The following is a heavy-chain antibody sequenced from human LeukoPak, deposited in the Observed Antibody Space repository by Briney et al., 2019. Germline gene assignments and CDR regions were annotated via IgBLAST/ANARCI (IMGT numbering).Heavy chain of an antibody. Sequence: TGGSLRLSCAASGFTFSSYDMHWVRQATGKGLEWVSAIGTAGDTYYPGSVKGRFTISRENAKNSLYLQMNSLRVGDTAVYYCARRGIAAAGTWYFDYWGQGTLVTVSS. CDR2: IGTAGDT. CDR1: GFTFSSYD. CDR3: ARRGIAAAGTWYFDY. V-gene: IGHV3-13*01. J-gene: IGHJ4*02. D-gene: IGHD6-13*01.